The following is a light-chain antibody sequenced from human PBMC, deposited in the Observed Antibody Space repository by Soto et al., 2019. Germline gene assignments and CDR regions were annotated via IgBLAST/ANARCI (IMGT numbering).Light chain of an antibody. J-gene: IGKJ5*01. Sequence: EIVLTQSPATLSLSPGERATLSCRASQSVGNYLAWYQQKPAQAPRLLIYDASNRATGVPARFSGSGSGTVFTLTIGSLEPEDSAVYYCQQRKNWPPITFGQGTRLEVK. CDR3: QQRKNWPPIT. V-gene: IGKV3-11*01. CDR1: QSVGNY. CDR2: DAS.